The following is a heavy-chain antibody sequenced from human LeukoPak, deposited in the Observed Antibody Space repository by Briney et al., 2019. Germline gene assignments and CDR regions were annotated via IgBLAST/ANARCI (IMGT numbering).Heavy chain of an antibody. Sequence: PGGSLRLSCAASGFTFSSYWMSWVRQAPGKGLEWVSAISGSGGSTYYADSVKGRFTISRDNSKNTLYLQMNSLRAEDTAVYYCAKDFYFSGWYWETTYNWFDPWGQGTLVTVSS. D-gene: IGHD6-19*01. CDR3: AKDFYFSGWYWETTYNWFDP. V-gene: IGHV3-23*01. CDR2: ISGSGGST. CDR1: GFTFSSYW. J-gene: IGHJ5*02.